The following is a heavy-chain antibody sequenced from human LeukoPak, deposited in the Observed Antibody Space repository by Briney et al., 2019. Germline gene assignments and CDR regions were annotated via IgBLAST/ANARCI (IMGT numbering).Heavy chain of an antibody. CDR2: IYYSGST. D-gene: IGHD1-26*01. CDR3: ARDKTVVGAGIDY. CDR1: GGSISSYY. V-gene: IGHV4-59*01. J-gene: IGHJ4*02. Sequence: SETLSLTCTVSGGSISSYYWSWIRQPPGKGLEWIGYIYYSGSTNYNPSLKSRVTISVDTSKNRFSLKLSSVAAADTAVYYCARDKTVVGAGIDYWGQGTLVTVSS.